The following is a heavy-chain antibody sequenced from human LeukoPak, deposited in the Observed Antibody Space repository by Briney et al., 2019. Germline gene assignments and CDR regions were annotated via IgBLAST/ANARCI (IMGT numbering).Heavy chain of an antibody. CDR3: ARGIAVAGSYFDY. V-gene: IGHV2-70*11. CDR1: GFSLSTSGMC. Sequence: RESGPTLVNPTQTLTLTCTFSGFSLSTSGMCVSWIRQPPGKALEWLARIDWDDDKYYSTSLKTRRTISKDTSKNQVVLTRTNMDPVDTATYYCARGIAVAGSYFDYWGQGTLVTVSS. CDR2: IDWDDDK. J-gene: IGHJ4*02. D-gene: IGHD6-19*01.